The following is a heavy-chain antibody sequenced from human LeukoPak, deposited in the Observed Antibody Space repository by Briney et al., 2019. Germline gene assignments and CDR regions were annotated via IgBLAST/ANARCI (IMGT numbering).Heavy chain of an antibody. CDR2: IKPNSGDI. CDR1: GFTLTDY. V-gene: IGHV1-2*02. J-gene: IGHJ6*03. CDR3: ARADSVPAGDYHYWYMDV. Sequence: GASVKVSCKASGFTLTDYIHWVRQDPRQGLQWMGWIKPNSGDIDYAQKFQGRVTMTRDTSISTVYMELSSLRSDDTAVYYCARADSVPAGDYHYWYMDVWGKGTTVTVSS. D-gene: IGHD2-2*01.